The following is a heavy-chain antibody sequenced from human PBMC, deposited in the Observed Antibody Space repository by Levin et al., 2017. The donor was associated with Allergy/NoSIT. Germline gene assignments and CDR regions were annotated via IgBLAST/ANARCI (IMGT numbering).Heavy chain of an antibody. V-gene: IGHV3-21*01. D-gene: IGHD2-2*01. Sequence: ASVKVSCAASGFTFSSYSMNWVRQAPGKGLEWVSSISSSSSYIYYADSVKGRFTISRDNAKNSLYLQMNSLRAEDTAVYYCARYCSSTSCYGGKGTGFDYWGQGTLVTVSS. J-gene: IGHJ4*02. CDR3: ARYCSSTSCYGGKGTGFDY. CDR2: ISSSSSYI. CDR1: GFTFSSYS.